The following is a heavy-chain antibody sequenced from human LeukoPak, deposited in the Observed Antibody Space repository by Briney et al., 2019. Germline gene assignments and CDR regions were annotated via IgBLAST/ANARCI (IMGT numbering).Heavy chain of an antibody. D-gene: IGHD5-18*01. V-gene: IGHV3-21*01. CDR2: ISSSSSYI. Sequence: PGGSLRLSCAASGFTFSSYSMNWVRQAPGKGLEWVSSISSSSSYIYYADSVKGRFTISRDNAKNSLYLQMNSLRAEDTAVYYCASAPLSGDTAMVTIGYYYYYMDVWGKGTTVTVSS. J-gene: IGHJ6*03. CDR3: ASAPLSGDTAMVTIGYYYYYMDV. CDR1: GFTFSSYS.